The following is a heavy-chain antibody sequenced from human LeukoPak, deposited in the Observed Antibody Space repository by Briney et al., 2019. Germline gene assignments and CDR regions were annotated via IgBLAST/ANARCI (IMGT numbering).Heavy chain of an antibody. V-gene: IGHV1-69*01. CDR2: ISPIFGTA. J-gene: IGHJ6*02. CDR1: GGTFRNFG. Sequence: GPSGKVSCKASGGTFRNFGLNWVRQAPGQGLEWMGGISPIFGTAKYAQKLQGRVTIIADESTSTAYMELSSLRSEDTAVYYCARGLYCSSTSSCYDYGMDVWGQGTTVTVSS. CDR3: ARGLYCSSTSSCYDYGMDV. D-gene: IGHD2-2*01.